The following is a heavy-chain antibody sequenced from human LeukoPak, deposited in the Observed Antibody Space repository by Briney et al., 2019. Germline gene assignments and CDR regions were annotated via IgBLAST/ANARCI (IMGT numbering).Heavy chain of an antibody. Sequence: GGSLRLSCAASGFTFSSYEMNWVRQAPGKGLEWVSYISSSGSTIYYADSVKGRFTISRDNAKNSLYLQMNSLRAEDTAVYYCARDQSGSGSYFSDAFDIWGQGTMVTVSS. V-gene: IGHV3-48*03. J-gene: IGHJ3*02. CDR1: GFTFSSYE. D-gene: IGHD3-10*01. CDR3: ARDQSGSGSYFSDAFDI. CDR2: ISSSGSTI.